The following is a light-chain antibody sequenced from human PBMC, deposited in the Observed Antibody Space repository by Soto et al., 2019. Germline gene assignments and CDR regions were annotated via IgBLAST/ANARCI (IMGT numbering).Light chain of an antibody. CDR3: QAYDYSLTASV. J-gene: IGLJ3*02. CDR1: TSNIGRND. Sequence: QSVLTQPPSASGAPGQRVTISCSGGTSNIGRNDVYWYQQLPGTAPKIIIYRNNQRPSGVPDRFSGAKSGTSASLAISGVRSEDEADYYCQAYDYSLTASVFGGGTKLTVL. V-gene: IGLV1-47*01. CDR2: RNN.